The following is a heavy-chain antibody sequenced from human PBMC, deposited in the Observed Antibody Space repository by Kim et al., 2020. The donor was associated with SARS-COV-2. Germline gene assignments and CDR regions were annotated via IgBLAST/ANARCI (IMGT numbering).Heavy chain of an antibody. Sequence: GSLRLSCATSGFTFSAYDMNWVRQAPGKGLECLSFITKTITTIYYADSVEGRFTISRDNAPNTLFLQMNSLRDEDTALYYCVRDRMGGAFDMWGQGTMVTVSS. CDR1: GFTFSAYD. CDR2: ITKTITTI. CDR3: VRDRMGGAFDM. D-gene: IGHD3-16*01. V-gene: IGHV3-48*02. J-gene: IGHJ3*02.